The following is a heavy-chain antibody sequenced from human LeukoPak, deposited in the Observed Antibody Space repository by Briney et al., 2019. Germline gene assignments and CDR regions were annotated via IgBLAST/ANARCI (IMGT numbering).Heavy chain of an antibody. D-gene: IGHD6-13*01. Sequence: ASVKVSCKASGGTFSSYALSWVRQAPGQGLEWMGGIIPIFGTANYAQKFQGRVTITADESTSTAYMELSSLRSEDTAVYYCARKKQLDRPYYGMDVWGQGTTVTVSS. CDR2: IIPIFGTA. J-gene: IGHJ6*02. V-gene: IGHV1-69*13. CDR1: GGTFSSYA. CDR3: ARKKQLDRPYYGMDV.